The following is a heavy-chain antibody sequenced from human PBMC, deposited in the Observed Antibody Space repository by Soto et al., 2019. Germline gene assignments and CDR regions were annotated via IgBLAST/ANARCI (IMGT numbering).Heavy chain of an antibody. Sequence: QVQLQQWGAGLLKPSETLSLTCAVYGGSFSGYYWSWIRQPPGKGLEWIGEINHSGSTNYNPSLKSRVTISVDTSKNQFSLKLSSVTAADTAVYYCARGGGDCSGGSCYFDYWGQGTLVTVSS. CDR1: GGSFSGYY. CDR3: ARGGGDCSGGSCYFDY. J-gene: IGHJ4*02. CDR2: INHSGST. D-gene: IGHD2-15*01. V-gene: IGHV4-34*01.